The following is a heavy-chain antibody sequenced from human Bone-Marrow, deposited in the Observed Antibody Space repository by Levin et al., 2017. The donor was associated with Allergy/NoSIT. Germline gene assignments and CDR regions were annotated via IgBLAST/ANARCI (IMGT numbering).Heavy chain of an antibody. CDR2: INTNAGKP. Sequence: ASVKVSCKTSGYTFIKYAMSWVRQAPGQGLEWMGWINTNAGKPTYAQGFTGRFVFSLDTSVSTAYLQISSLKAEDTAVYFCAINYERERLAGSGMGYWGQGTQVTVSS. V-gene: IGHV7-4-1*02. CDR1: GYTFIKYA. J-gene: IGHJ4*02. D-gene: IGHD3-10*01. CDR3: AINYERERLAGSGMGY.